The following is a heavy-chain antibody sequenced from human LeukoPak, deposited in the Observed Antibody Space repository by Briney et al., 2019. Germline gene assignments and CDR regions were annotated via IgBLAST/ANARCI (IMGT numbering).Heavy chain of an antibody. V-gene: IGHV3-48*02. Sequence: GGSLKLSCAASGFTFSSYSMNWVRQAPGKGLEWVSYISGSSNTIYYADSVKGRFTIPRDNAKNSLYLQMNSLRDEDTAVYYCARDLSGRYAFDIWGQGTMVTVSS. J-gene: IGHJ3*02. CDR2: ISGSSNTI. D-gene: IGHD3-10*01. CDR3: ARDLSGRYAFDI. CDR1: GFTFSSYS.